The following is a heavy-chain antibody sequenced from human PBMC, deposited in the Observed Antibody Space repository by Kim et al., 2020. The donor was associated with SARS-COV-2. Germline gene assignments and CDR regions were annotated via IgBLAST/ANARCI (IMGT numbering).Heavy chain of an antibody. J-gene: IGHJ4*02. CDR1: GGSISSGGYY. D-gene: IGHD3-22*01. CDR2: IYYSGST. CDR3: ASRMDSSGYYGSPIFDY. V-gene: IGHV4-31*03. Sequence: SETLSLTCTVSGGSISSGGYYWSWIRQHPGKGLEWIGYIYYSGSTYYNPSLKSRVTISVDTSKNQFSLKLSSVTAADTAVYYCASRMDSSGYYGSPIFDYWGQGTLVTVSS.